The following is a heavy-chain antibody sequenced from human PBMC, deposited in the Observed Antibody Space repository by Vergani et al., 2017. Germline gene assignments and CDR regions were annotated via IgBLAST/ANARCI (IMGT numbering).Heavy chain of an antibody. CDR2: INRSSSYR. V-gene: IGHV3-21*01. CDR1: GFTFSSYS. J-gene: IGHJ4*02. Sequence: EVQLVESGGGLVKPGGSLRLSCAASGFTFSSYSMNWVRQAPGKGLEWAASINRSSSYRYYADSVKGRFNISRDNAKNSLYLQMNSLRAEDTAVYYCARASRYCSGGSCFDYWGQGTLVTVSS. CDR3: ARASRYCSGGSCFDY. D-gene: IGHD2-15*01.